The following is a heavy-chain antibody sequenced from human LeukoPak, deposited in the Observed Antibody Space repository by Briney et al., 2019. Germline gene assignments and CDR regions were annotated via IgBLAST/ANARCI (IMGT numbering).Heavy chain of an antibody. CDR3: AREGVGLLIIPGWEYDYYGLDV. Sequence: GGSLRLSCAASGFTLSTYSMNWVRQAAGKGLEWVSSISSSARYMYYADSVKGRFTISRDNAKNSLYLQMNSLRAEDTAVYYCAREGVGLLIIPGWEYDYYGLDVWGQGTTVTVSS. J-gene: IGHJ6*02. CDR1: GFTLSTYS. CDR2: ISSSARYM. V-gene: IGHV3-21*01. D-gene: IGHD3/OR15-3a*01.